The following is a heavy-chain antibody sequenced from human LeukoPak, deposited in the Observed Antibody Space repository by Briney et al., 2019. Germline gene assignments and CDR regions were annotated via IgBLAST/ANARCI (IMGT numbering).Heavy chain of an antibody. Sequence: SETLSLTCTVSGGSISSSSYYWGWIRQPPGKGLEWIGSIYYSGSTYYNPSLKSRVTISVDTSKNQFSLKLSSVTAADTAVYYCVRLRNDYDWYFDLWGRGTLVTVSS. V-gene: IGHV4-39*01. J-gene: IGHJ2*01. CDR2: IYYSGST. D-gene: IGHD4-17*01. CDR3: VRLRNDYDWYFDL. CDR1: GGSISSSSYY.